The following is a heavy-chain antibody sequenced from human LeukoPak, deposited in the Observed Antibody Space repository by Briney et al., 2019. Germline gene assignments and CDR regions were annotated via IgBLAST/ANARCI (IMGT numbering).Heavy chain of an antibody. Sequence: KTSETLSLTCAVSGYSISSGYYWGWIRQPPGKGLEWIGSIYHSGSTYYNPSLKSRVTISVDTSKNQFSLKLSSVTAADTAVYYCAKLIAAAGTVFALAFDIWGQGTMVTVSS. CDR2: IYHSGST. V-gene: IGHV4-38-2*01. D-gene: IGHD6-13*01. J-gene: IGHJ3*02. CDR3: AKLIAAAGTVFALAFDI. CDR1: GYSISSGYY.